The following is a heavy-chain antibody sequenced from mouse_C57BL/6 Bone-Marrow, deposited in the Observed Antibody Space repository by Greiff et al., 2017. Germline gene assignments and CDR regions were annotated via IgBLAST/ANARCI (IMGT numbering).Heavy chain of an antibody. CDR1: GFTFSSYG. CDR3: ARQIYYDYDPLAY. D-gene: IGHD2-4*01. Sequence: EVKLVESGGDLVKPGGSLKLSCAASGFTFSSYGMSWVRQTPDKRLEWVATISSGGSYTYYPDSVKGRFTISRDNAKNTLYLQMSSLKSEDTAMYYCARQIYYDYDPLAYGGQGTLVTVSA. V-gene: IGHV5-6*02. CDR2: ISSGGSYT. J-gene: IGHJ3*01.